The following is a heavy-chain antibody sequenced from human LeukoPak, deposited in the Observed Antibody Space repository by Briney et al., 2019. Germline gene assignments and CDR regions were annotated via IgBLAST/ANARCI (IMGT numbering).Heavy chain of an antibody. CDR3: ARGNYDTVDY. Sequence: GESLKISCQGSGYTFANYWIGWVHQMPGKGLEWMGIIYPGDSDTRYSPSFQGQVSISADKSIDTAYLQWSSLKASDTAMYYCARGNYDTVDYWGQGTLVTVSS. V-gene: IGHV5-51*07. CDR1: GYTFANYW. CDR2: IYPGDSDT. D-gene: IGHD3-9*01. J-gene: IGHJ4*02.